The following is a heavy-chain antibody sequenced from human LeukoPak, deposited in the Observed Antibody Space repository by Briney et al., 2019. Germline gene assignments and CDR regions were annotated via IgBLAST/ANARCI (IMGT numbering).Heavy chain of an antibody. CDR3: VRDVGAVRGEVYFDY. V-gene: IGHV3-53*01. D-gene: IGHD3-10*01. CDR1: GFTVSSNS. Sequence: GGSLRLSCTVSGFTVSSNSMSWVRQAPGKGLEWVSFIYSGGNTHYSDSVKGRFTISRDNTKNLLYLEMNSLRAEDTAMYFCVRDVGAVRGEVYFDYWGQGTLVTVSS. J-gene: IGHJ4*02. CDR2: IYSGGNT.